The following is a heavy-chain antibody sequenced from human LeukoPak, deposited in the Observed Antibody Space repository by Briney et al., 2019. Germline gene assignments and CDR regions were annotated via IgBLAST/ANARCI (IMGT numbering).Heavy chain of an antibody. Sequence: GGALRLSCSASGFTFTSDSMDWVRQAQGKGVEWVSSISSSSSYIYYADSVKGRFTISRDNSKNTLYLQMNSRRAEDTVLCYAARGTRGYSYVWGQGTLVTVSS. D-gene: IGHD5-18*01. V-gene: IGHV3-21*01. CDR2: ISSSSSYI. CDR3: ARGTRGYSYV. J-gene: IGHJ4*02. CDR1: GFTFTSDS.